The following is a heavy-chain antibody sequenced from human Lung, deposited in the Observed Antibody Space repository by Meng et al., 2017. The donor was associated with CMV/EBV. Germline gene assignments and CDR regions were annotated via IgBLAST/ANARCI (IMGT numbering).Heavy chain of an antibody. V-gene: IGHV3-21*01. Sequence: SCAASGFTFGSHSMNWVRQAPGKGLEWVSSITGDSTYKHYADSLKGRFTISRDNAKNSLYLQMNSLRAEDTAVYYCARDSDDYDFWSAYYTDAFDFXGQGXMVTVSS. J-gene: IGHJ3*01. CDR3: ARDSDDYDFWSAYYTDAFDF. D-gene: IGHD3-3*01. CDR1: GFTFGSHS. CDR2: ITGDSTYK.